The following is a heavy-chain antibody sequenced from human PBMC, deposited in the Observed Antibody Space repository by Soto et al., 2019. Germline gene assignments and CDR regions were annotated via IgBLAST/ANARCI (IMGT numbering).Heavy chain of an antibody. D-gene: IGHD3-10*01. J-gene: IGHJ5*01. CDR2: VSGSGHTT. V-gene: IGHV3-23*01. CDR1: GFTFSNYA. CDR3: VAVSAAVTEFSVSENWF. Sequence: GGSLRLSCAVSGFTFSNYAMNWVRQAPGKGLEWVSIVSGSGHTTYYADSVKGRFTVSRDNSQNALYLQMNSLRDEDAAVYYYVAVSAAVTEFSVSENWF.